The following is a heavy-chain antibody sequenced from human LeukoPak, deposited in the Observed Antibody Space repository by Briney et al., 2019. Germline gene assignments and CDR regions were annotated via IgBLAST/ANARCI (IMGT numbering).Heavy chain of an antibody. Sequence: ASVKVSCKASGYTFTSYDINWVRQATGQGLEWMGWTNPNSGNTGYAQKFQGRVTMTRNTSISTAYMELSRLRSDDTAVYYCARTDLDYGALYYMDVWGKGTTVTVSS. CDR3: ARTDLDYGALYYMDV. V-gene: IGHV1-8*01. D-gene: IGHD4-17*01. CDR2: TNPNSGNT. CDR1: GYTFTSYD. J-gene: IGHJ6*03.